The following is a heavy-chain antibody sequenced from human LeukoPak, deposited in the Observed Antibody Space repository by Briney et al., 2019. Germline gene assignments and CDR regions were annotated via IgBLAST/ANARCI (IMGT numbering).Heavy chain of an antibody. CDR3: AREPEYNWNGYADY. CDR1: GYTFTSYG. CDR2: INAVNGNT. J-gene: IGHJ4*02. V-gene: IGHV1-3*01. Sequence: GASVKVSCKASGYTFTSYGIHWVRQAPGQRLEWIGWINAVNGNTKYSQKFQGRVTVTRGTSASTAYMELSSLYSEDTALYYCAREPEYNWNGYADYWGQGTLVTVSS. D-gene: IGHD3-3*01.